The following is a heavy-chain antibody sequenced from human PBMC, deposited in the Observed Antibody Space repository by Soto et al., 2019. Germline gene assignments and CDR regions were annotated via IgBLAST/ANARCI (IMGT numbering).Heavy chain of an antibody. CDR2: MYNSGTT. CDR1: GGSVSSGIYY. D-gene: IGHD6-6*01. CDR3: ARDRGAARSYQYYYGMDV. Sequence: KPSETLSLTCTVSGGSVSSGIYYWSWIRQPPGKGLEWIGYMYNSGTTNYNPSLKSRATISVDTSKNQFSLRVSSVTAADTAVYYCARDRGAARSYQYYYGMDVWGQGTTVTVSS. J-gene: IGHJ6*02. V-gene: IGHV4-61*01.